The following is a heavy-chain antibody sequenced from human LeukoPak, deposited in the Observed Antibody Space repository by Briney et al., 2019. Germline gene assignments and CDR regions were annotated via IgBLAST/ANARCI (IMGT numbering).Heavy chain of an antibody. D-gene: IGHD3-16*01. CDR1: GFTLSSYR. V-gene: IGHV3-21*01. CDR3: ARDGVNLITSGFDY. Sequence: GGTLRLSRAASGFTLSSYRMNWVRQAPGKRLKCVSSISSSSSYIYYADSVKGRFTIPRDNAKNSLYLQMNSLRAEDTAVYYCARDGVNLITSGFDYWGQGTLVTVSS. J-gene: IGHJ4*02. CDR2: ISSSSSYI.